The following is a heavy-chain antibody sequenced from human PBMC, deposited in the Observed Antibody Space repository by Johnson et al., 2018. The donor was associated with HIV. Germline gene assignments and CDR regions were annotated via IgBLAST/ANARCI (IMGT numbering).Heavy chain of an antibody. V-gene: IGHV3-11*04. CDR3: ARDALLRFLEWFI. CDR1: GFTFSDYY. J-gene: IGHJ3*02. D-gene: IGHD3-3*01. CDR2: ISSSGSTI. Sequence: QVLLVESGGGLVKPGGSLRLSCAASGFTFSDYYMSWIRQAPGKGLEWVSYISSSGSTIYYGDSVKGRFTISRDNSKNTLYLQMNSLRVEDTAVYYCARDALLRFLEWFIWGQGTMVTVSS.